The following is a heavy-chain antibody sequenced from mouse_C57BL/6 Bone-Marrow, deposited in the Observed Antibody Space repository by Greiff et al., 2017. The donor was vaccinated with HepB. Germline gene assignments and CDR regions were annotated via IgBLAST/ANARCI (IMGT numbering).Heavy chain of an antibody. D-gene: IGHD3-1*01. CDR2: INPSSGYT. CDR3: ARRGLNYRYFDV. CDR1: GYTFHSYW. J-gene: IGHJ1*03. V-gene: IGHV1-7*01. Sequence: QVQLKQSGAELAKPGASVKLSCKASGYTFHSYWMHWVKQRPGPGLEWIGYINPSSGYTKYNQKFKAKTTLAADKSSSTAYMQLSSLTYEDSAVYYCARRGLNYRYFDVWGTGTTGSGSS.